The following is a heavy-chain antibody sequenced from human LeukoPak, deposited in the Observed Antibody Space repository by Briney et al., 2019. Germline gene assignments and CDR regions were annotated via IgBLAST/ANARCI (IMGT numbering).Heavy chain of an antibody. Sequence: PGGSLTLSCAASGFTFSSYWMHWVRQAPGKGLVWVSRIKSDGSSTTYADSVKGRFTISRDNAKNTLYMQMNSLRAEDTAVYYCATNYYGSGPDHWGQGTLVTVSS. CDR2: IKSDGSST. V-gene: IGHV3-74*01. CDR3: ATNYYGSGPDH. CDR1: GFTFSSYW. D-gene: IGHD3-10*01. J-gene: IGHJ4*02.